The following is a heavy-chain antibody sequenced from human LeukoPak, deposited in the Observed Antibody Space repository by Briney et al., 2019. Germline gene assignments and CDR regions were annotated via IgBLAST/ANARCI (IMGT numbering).Heavy chain of an antibody. Sequence: GASVKVSCKASGYTFTSYYMHWVRQAPGQGLEWVGIINPSGDPTTYAQKFQGRVTMTSDMSTSTVYMELSSLRSEDTAVYYCARSSGYYSSLFYMHVWGIGTTVTVSS. CDR1: GYTFTSYY. CDR2: INPSGDPT. J-gene: IGHJ6*03. CDR3: ARSSGYYSSLFYMHV. D-gene: IGHD3-22*01. V-gene: IGHV1-46*01.